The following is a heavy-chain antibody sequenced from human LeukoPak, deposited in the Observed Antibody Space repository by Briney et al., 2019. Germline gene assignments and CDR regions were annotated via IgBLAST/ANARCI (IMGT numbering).Heavy chain of an antibody. CDR1: GFTFSSYA. D-gene: IGHD3-10*01. V-gene: IGHV3-23*01. CDR3: AKTHYYGSGSPISLDY. J-gene: IGHJ4*02. CDR2: ISGSGGST. Sequence: GGSLRLSCAASGFTFSSYAMSWVRQAPGKGLEWVSAISGSGGSTYYADSVKGRFTISRDNSKNTLYLQMNSLRAEDTAVYYRAKTHYYGSGSPISLDYWGQGTLVTVSS.